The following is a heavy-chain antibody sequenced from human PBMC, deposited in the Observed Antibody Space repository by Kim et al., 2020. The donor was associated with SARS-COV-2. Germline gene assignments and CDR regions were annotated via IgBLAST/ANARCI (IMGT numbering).Heavy chain of an antibody. J-gene: IGHJ4*02. Sequence: AESVKGRFTISRDNSKNTLYLQMNSLRAEDTAVYYCARDSITMVRGYFDYWGQGTLVTVSS. V-gene: IGHV3-30*01. D-gene: IGHD3-10*01. CDR3: ARDSITMVRGYFDY.